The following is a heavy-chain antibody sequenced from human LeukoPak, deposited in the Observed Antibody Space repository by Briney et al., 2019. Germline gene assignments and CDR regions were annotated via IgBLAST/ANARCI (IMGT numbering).Heavy chain of an antibody. CDR3: ASASNVYDFWSGYWHYYYYMDV. D-gene: IGHD3-3*01. V-gene: IGHV1-46*01. J-gene: IGHJ6*03. CDR1: GYTFTSNY. Sequence: ASVKVSCKAFGYTFTSNYMHWVRQAPGQGPEWMGIISPSGGSTSYAQKFQGRVTLTRDMSTSTDYMELSSLRSEDTAVYYCASASNVYDFWSGYWHYYYYMDVWGKGTTVTVSS. CDR2: ISPSGGST.